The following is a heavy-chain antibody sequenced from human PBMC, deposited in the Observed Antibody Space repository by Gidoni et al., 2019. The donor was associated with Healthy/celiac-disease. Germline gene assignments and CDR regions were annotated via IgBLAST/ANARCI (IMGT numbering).Heavy chain of an antibody. CDR2: MNPTSGNT. V-gene: IGHV1-8*01. D-gene: IGHD4-17*01. Sequence: QVQLVQSGAEVKKPGASVKVSCQASGYTFTSYDIHWVRQATGQGLEWMGWMNPTSGNTGYAQKFQGRVTMTRNTSISTAYMELSSLRSEDTAVYYGARGPHYGDLRRGNYYYYGMDVWGQGTTVTVSS. CDR3: ARGPHYGDLRRGNYYYYGMDV. J-gene: IGHJ6*02. CDR1: GYTFTSYD.